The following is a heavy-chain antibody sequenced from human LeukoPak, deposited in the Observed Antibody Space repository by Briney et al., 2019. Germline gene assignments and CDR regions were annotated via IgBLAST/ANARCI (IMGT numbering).Heavy chain of an antibody. Sequence: SETLSLTCTVSGGSISSYYWSWIRQPPGKGLEWIGYIYYSGSTNYNPSLKSRVTISVDTSKNQFSLKLSSVTAADTAVYYCAREVYMGYFDYWGQGTLVTVPS. D-gene: IGHD1-14*01. CDR1: GGSISSYY. V-gene: IGHV4-59*01. CDR3: AREVYMGYFDY. J-gene: IGHJ4*02. CDR2: IYYSGST.